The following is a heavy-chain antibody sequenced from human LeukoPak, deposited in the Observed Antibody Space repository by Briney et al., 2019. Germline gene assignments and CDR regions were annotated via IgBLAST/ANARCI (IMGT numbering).Heavy chain of an antibody. CDR2: IYTSGST. CDR3: ARVREAVAAKYYYYYMDV. J-gene: IGHJ6*03. V-gene: IGHV4-4*07. CDR1: GGSISSYY. Sequence: SETLSLTCTVSGGSISSYYWSWIRQPAGKGLEWIGRIYTSGSTNYNPSLKSRVTMSVDTSKNQFSLKLSSVTAADTAVYYCARVREAVAAKYYYYYMDVWGKGTTVTVSS. D-gene: IGHD6-19*01.